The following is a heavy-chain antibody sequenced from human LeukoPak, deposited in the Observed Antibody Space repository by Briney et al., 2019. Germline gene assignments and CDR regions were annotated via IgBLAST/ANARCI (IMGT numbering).Heavy chain of an antibody. CDR2: IYYSGST. V-gene: IGHV4-39*01. CDR3: ARRYAPGSYGDDCFDY. D-gene: IGHD5-18*01. CDR1: GGSISSSSYY. J-gene: IGHJ4*02. Sequence: SETLSLTCTVSGGSISSSSYYWGWIRQPPGKGLEWIGSIYYSGSTYYNPSLKSRVTISVDTSKNQFSLKLSSVTAADTAVYYCARRYAPGSYGDDCFDYWGQGTLVTVSS.